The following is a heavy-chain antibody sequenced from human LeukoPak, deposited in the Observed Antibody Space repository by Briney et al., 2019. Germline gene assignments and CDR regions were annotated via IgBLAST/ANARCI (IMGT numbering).Heavy chain of an antibody. Sequence: SAKVSCKASGGTFSSYAISWVRQAPGQGLEWMGRIIPILGIANYAQKFQGRVTITADKSTSTAYMELSSLRSEDTAVYYCARGDSSGYYYGLVHTFWGQGTMVTVSS. CDR1: GGTFSSYA. J-gene: IGHJ3*01. CDR3: ARGDSSGYYYGLVHTF. D-gene: IGHD3-22*01. V-gene: IGHV1-69*04. CDR2: IIPILGIA.